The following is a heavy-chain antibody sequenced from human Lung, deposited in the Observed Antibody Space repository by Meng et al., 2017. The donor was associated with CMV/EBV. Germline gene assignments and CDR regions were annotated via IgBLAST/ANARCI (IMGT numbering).Heavy chain of an antibody. CDR2: IRTSSADI. CDR1: GFTISDYS. Sequence: GGSXRLXCAASGFTISDYSMIWVRQAPGKGLEWVSSIRTSSADIHYADSLKGRFTISRHNAENSLYLQMNSLRAEDTAVYYCARVSSGATGTRDYFDQWGQGXLVTVSS. J-gene: IGHJ4*02. V-gene: IGHV3-21*01. D-gene: IGHD1-7*01. CDR3: ARVSSGATGTRDYFDQ.